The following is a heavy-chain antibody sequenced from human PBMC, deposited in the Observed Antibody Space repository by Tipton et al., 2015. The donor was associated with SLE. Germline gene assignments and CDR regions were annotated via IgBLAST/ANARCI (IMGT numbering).Heavy chain of an antibody. CDR1: SGSISSGGYY. CDR2: IYYSGST. J-gene: IGHJ3*02. CDR3: ATFPKTDAFDI. V-gene: IGHV4-31*02. Sequence: LRLSCAVSSGSISSGGYYWSWIRQHPGKGLEWIGYIYYSGSTNYNPSLKSRVTISVDTSKNQFSLKLSSVTAADTAVYYCATFPKTDAFDIWGQGTMVTVSS.